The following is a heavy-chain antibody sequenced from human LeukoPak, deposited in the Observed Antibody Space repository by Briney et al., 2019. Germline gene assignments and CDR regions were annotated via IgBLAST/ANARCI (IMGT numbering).Heavy chain of an antibody. V-gene: IGHV6-1*01. CDR2: TYYRSKWYN. CDR1: GDSVSTDTSA. Sequence: SQTLSLTCTISGDSVSTDTSAWNWIRQSPSRGLEWLGRTYYRSKWYNDYPVSVKSRITINPDTSKIQLPLPLNSVTPEDTAVCYCARDRLWAFDSWGQGTLVTVSS. D-gene: IGHD6-6*01. CDR3: ARDRLWAFDS. J-gene: IGHJ4*02.